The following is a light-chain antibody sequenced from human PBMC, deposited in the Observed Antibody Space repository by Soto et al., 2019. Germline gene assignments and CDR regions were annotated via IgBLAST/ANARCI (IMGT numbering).Light chain of an antibody. V-gene: IGLV3-21*02. J-gene: IGLJ2*01. CDR2: DDS. CDR3: QVWDSGSDL. CDR1: NIGYKT. Sequence: SYELTQPPSGSVAPGQTATFICGGDNIGYKTVHWYQQRPGQAPVLVVYDDSDRPSGIPERFSGSNSGNTATLTINRVEAGDEADYYCQVWDSGSDLFGGGTKLTVL.